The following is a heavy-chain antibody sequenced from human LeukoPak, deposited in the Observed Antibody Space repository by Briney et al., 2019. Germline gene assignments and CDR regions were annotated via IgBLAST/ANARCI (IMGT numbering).Heavy chain of an antibody. CDR2: IIPIVDMA. CDR3: ARGDGDKGGAFDI. D-gene: IGHD4-23*01. CDR1: GGTFSNYG. Sequence: SVKVSCKASGGTFSNYGISWVRQAPGQGLEWVGRIIPIVDMANYAQKFQDRVTITADKSTITAYMELSSLKSDDTALYYCARGDGDKGGAFDIWGQGTMVTVSS. J-gene: IGHJ3*02. V-gene: IGHV1-69*04.